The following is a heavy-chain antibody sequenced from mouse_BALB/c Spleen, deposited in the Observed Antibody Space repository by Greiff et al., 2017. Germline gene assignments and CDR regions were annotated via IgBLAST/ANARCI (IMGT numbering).Heavy chain of an antibody. CDR1: GFNIKDTY. D-gene: IGHD2-4*01. Sequence: VQLQQSGAELVKPGASVKLSCTASGFNIKDTYMHWVKQRPEQGLEWIGRIDPANGNTKYDPKFQGKATIPADTSSNTAYLQLSSLTSEDTAVYYCARSGMITTGFAYWGQGTLVTVSA. CDR3: ARSGMITTGFAY. J-gene: IGHJ3*01. V-gene: IGHV14-3*02. CDR2: IDPANGNT.